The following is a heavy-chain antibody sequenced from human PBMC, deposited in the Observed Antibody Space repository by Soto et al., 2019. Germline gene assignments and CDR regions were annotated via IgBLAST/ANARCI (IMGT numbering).Heavy chain of an antibody. CDR1: GGTFSSYT. J-gene: IGHJ5*02. CDR3: AREKGSSGFAP. Sequence: GASVKVSCKASGGTFSSYTISWVRQAPGQGLEWMGRIIPILGIANYAQKFQGRVTITADKSTSTAYMELSSLRSEDTAVYYCAREKGSSGFAPWGQGTLVTVPQ. D-gene: IGHD6-6*01. CDR2: IIPILGIA. V-gene: IGHV1-69*04.